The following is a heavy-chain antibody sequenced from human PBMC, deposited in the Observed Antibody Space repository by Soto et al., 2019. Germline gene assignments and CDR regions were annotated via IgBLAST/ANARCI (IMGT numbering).Heavy chain of an antibody. CDR2: IYPGDSDT. CDR3: ARHGLAVGATTIYYYYYGMDV. V-gene: IGHV5-51*01. Sequence: GESLKISCKGSGYSLTSYWIGWVRQMPGKGLEWMGIIYPGDSDTRYSPSFQGQVTISADKSISTAYLQWSSLKASDTAMYYCARHGLAVGATTIYYYYYGMDVWGQGTTVTVSS. D-gene: IGHD1-26*01. CDR1: GYSLTSYW. J-gene: IGHJ6*02.